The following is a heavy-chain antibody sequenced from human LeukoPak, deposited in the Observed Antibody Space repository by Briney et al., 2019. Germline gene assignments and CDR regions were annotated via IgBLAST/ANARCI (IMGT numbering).Heavy chain of an antibody. CDR2: ISSSGSTI. D-gene: IGHD2-15*01. V-gene: IGHV3-48*03. J-gene: IGHJ4*02. CDR3: ARVRRYCSGGSCSSGFDY. Sequence: GGSLRLSCAASGFTFSSYEMNWVRQAPGKGLEWGSYISSSGSTIYYADSVKGRFTISGDNAKNSMYLQMNSLRAEDTAVYYCARVRRYCSGGSCSSGFDYWGQGTLVTVSS. CDR1: GFTFSSYE.